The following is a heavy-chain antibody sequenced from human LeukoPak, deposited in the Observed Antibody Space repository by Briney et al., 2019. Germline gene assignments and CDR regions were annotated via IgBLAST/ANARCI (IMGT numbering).Heavy chain of an antibody. CDR2: IIPIFGTA. D-gene: IGHD5-24*01. CDR3: ARTEINYYYYYGMDV. CDR1: GGTFSSYA. Sequence: ASVKVSCKASGGTFSSYAISWVRQAPGQGLEWMGGIIPIFGTANYAQEFQGRVTITADESTSTAYMELSSLRSEDTAVYYCARTEINYYYYYGMDVWGQGTTVTVSS. J-gene: IGHJ6*02. V-gene: IGHV1-69*13.